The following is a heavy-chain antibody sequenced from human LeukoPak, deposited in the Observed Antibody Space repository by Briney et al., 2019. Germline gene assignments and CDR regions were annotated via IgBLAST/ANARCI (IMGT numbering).Heavy chain of an antibody. V-gene: IGHV4-39*01. J-gene: IGHJ4*02. CDR1: GYSIGSRNYY. CDR3: ARLTKGRFFDYFFDF. D-gene: IGHD3-9*01. Sequence: SETLSLTCTVSGYSIGSRNYYWGWIRQPPGKGLEWIGTIHYTGATYYNPSLKGRLTMFVDRSKNQFSLKMRSLTAADTAVYYCARLTKGRFFDYFFDFWGQGALVTVSS. CDR2: IHYTGAT.